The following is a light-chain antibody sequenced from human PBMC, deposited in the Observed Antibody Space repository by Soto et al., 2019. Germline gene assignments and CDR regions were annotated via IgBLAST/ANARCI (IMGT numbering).Light chain of an antibody. CDR2: DAS. V-gene: IGKV3-20*01. Sequence: EIVLTQSACTLSWSAGERATLSWGASQSVSSNYLAWYQLKPGQAPRLVIYDASTRATGIPDRVSGSGYGTDFTLTISRLETEDFAVYSCHQYGRSPRTFGQGTRLEIK. CDR3: HQYGRSPRT. CDR1: QSVSSNY. J-gene: IGKJ5*01.